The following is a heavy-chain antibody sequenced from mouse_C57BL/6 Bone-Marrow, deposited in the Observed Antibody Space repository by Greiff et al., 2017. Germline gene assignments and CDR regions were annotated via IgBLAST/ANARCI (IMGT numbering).Heavy chain of an antibody. J-gene: IGHJ2*01. Sequence: VQLQQSGAELVRPGASVKLSCTASGFNIKDDYMHWVKQRPEQGLEWIGWIDPDNGDTEYASKFQGKATITADTSSNTAYLQLSSLTSEDTAVYSCNNPILYDSSFDYWGQGTTLTVSS. CDR3: NNPILYDSSFDY. CDR1: GFNIKDDY. D-gene: IGHD2-4*01. V-gene: IGHV14-4*01. CDR2: IDPDNGDT.